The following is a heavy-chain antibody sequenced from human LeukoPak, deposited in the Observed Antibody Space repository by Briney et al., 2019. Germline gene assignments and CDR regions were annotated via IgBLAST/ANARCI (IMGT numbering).Heavy chain of an antibody. CDR2: INPSGGST. D-gene: IGHD6-19*01. V-gene: IGHV1-46*01. J-gene: IGHJ4*02. CDR3: ARDPSNSSGRDIYFDY. Sequence: ASVKVSCKASGYTFTSYYMHWVRQAPGQGLEWMGIINPSGGSTSYAQKFQGRVTMTRDTSTSTAYMELRNLRSDDTAVYYCARDPSNSSGRDIYFDYWGQGTLVTVSS. CDR1: GYTFTSYY.